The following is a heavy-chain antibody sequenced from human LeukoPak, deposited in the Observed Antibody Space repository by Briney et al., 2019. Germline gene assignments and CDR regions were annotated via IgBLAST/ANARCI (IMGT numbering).Heavy chain of an antibody. D-gene: IGHD6-6*01. CDR2: ISATGGST. Sequence: PGGSLRLSCAASGFTFSSYGITWVRQAPGKGLEWVSTISATGGSTYYADSVKGRFTISRDNSKDTLYLQMNSLRAEDTAVYYCADLTSSSSGYWGQGTLVTVSS. V-gene: IGHV3-23*01. CDR3: ADLTSSSSGY. J-gene: IGHJ4*02. CDR1: GFTFSSYG.